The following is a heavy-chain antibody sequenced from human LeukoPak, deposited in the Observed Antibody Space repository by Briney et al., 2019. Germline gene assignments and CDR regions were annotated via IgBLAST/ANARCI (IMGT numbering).Heavy chain of an antibody. V-gene: IGHV4-39*07. CDR3: ARRVGRYFGERAYYYNYMDV. CDR1: GGSISSSSYY. Sequence: NTSETLSLTCTVSGGSISSSSYYWSWIRQPPGKGLEWIGEINHSGSSKYIPSLKSRVTISVDTSKNQFSLKLSSVTAADTAVYYCARRVGRYFGERAYYYNYMDVWAKGTTVTISS. CDR2: INHSGSS. J-gene: IGHJ6*03. D-gene: IGHD3-10*01.